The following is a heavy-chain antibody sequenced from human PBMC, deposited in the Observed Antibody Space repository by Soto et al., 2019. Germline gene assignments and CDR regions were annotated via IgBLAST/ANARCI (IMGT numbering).Heavy chain of an antibody. CDR3: AREIVTAGGNNYFDP. D-gene: IGHD2-21*02. CDR2: VYHTGDT. V-gene: IGHV4-4*02. Sequence: SETLSLICGVSGGTVASSHWWSWVRQSPGGGLEWIGNVYHTGDTNFNPSLQSRVTISVDKSNNQFSLRLNSLTAADTAVYFCAREIVTAGGNNYFDPWGPGTLVTVSS. J-gene: IGHJ5*02. CDR1: GGTVASSHW.